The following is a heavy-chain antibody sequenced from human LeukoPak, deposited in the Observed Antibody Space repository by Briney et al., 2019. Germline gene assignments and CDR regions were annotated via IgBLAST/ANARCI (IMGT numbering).Heavy chain of an antibody. CDR3: ARDAPGDRGFDY. D-gene: IGHD7-27*01. CDR1: GFIFNNYW. J-gene: IGHJ4*02. CDR2: IKEDGSEI. Sequence: GGSLRLSCAASGFIFNNYWMTWVRQTPGKGLEFVANIKEDGSEIFYLDSVKGRFTISRDNAKNSLYLQMNSLKVEDTAVYYCARDAPGDRGFDYWGQGTLVTVSS. V-gene: IGHV3-7*01.